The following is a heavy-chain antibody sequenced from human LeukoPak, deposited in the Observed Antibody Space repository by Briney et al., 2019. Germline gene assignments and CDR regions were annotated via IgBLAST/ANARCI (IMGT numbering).Heavy chain of an antibody. Sequence: TTSETLSLTCTVSGDSISSSSSYWGWIRQPPGKGLEWIGRIYISGSTNYNPSLKSRVTMSVDTSKNQFSLKLSSVTAADTAVYYCARDRGTWNDDGFDYWGQGTLVTVSS. CDR1: GDSISSSSSY. V-gene: IGHV4-39*07. CDR3: ARDRGTWNDDGFDY. CDR2: IYISGST. J-gene: IGHJ4*02. D-gene: IGHD1-1*01.